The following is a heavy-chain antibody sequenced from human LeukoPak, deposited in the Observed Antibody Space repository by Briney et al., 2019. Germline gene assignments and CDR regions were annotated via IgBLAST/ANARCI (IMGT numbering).Heavy chain of an antibody. V-gene: IGHV4-59*01. D-gene: IGHD6-19*01. J-gene: IGHJ2*01. CDR1: GGSISSYY. CDR2: IYYSGST. CDR3: ARPAGAVAGRKVNWYFDL. Sequence: SETLSLTCAVYGGSISSYYWSWIRQPPGKGLEWIGYIYYSGSTNYNPSLKSRVTISVDTSKNQFSLKLSSVTAADTAVYYCARPAGAVAGRKVNWYFDLWGRGTLVTVSS.